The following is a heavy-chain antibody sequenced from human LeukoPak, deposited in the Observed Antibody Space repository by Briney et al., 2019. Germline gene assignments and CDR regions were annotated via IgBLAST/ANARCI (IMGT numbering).Heavy chain of an antibody. J-gene: IGHJ4*02. CDR2: IYYSGST. V-gene: IGHV4-59*01. Sequence: PSETLSLTCTVSGGSISSDYWSWIRQPPGKGLEWIAYIYYSGSTNYNPSLKSRVTISVDTSKNQFSLKLTSVTAADTAVYYCARGAGTKEMAFGHWGQGTLVTVSS. D-gene: IGHD5-24*01. CDR1: GGSISSDY. CDR3: ARGAGTKEMAFGH.